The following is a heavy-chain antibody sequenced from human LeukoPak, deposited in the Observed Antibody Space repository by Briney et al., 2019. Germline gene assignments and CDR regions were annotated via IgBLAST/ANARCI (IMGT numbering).Heavy chain of an antibody. CDR1: GGTFSSYT. D-gene: IGHD3-22*01. CDR2: IIPILGIA. J-gene: IGHJ4*02. CDR3: ALQYYYDSSGYYPVDY. V-gene: IGHV1-69*02. Sequence: SVKVSCKASGGTFSSYTISWVQQAPGQGLEWMGRIIPILGIANYAQKFQGRVTITADKSTSTAYMELSSLRSEDTAVYYCALQYYYDSSGYYPVDYWGQGTLVTVSS.